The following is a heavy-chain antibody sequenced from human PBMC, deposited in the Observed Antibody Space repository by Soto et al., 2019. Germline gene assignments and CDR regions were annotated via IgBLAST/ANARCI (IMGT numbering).Heavy chain of an antibody. V-gene: IGHV4-4*07. D-gene: IGHD2-2*01. CDR3: ARGQRFSEWFDP. CDR1: GGSMTSYY. J-gene: IGHJ5*02. CDR2: VYSSGGT. Sequence: PSETLSLTCTVSGGSMTSYYWTWIRPPAGQGLEWIGRVYSSGGTHYNPSLKSRVTISLDTSKNQFSLTLLSVTDADTALYFCARGQRFSEWFDPWGQGTLVTV.